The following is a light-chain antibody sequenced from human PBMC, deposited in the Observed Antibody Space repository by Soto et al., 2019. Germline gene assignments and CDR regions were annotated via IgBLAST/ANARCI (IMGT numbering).Light chain of an antibody. Sequence: EIVLTQSPGTLSLSPGETVALSCRASQSVTNNYLAWYQQKRGQAPRLLIYGASNRATGIPDRFSGGGSGTDFILTIIRLEPEDFAVYYCQQYGSSPLTFGQGTKVEIK. V-gene: IGKV3-20*01. CDR2: GAS. CDR3: QQYGSSPLT. J-gene: IGKJ1*01. CDR1: QSVTNNY.